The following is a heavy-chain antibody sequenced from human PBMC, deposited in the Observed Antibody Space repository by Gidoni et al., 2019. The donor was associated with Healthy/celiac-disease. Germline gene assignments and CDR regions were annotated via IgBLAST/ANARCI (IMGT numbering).Heavy chain of an antibody. D-gene: IGHD3-9*01. CDR3: ARGERERYFDWLLLGWFDP. CDR1: GYTLTSYA. J-gene: IGHJ5*02. V-gene: IGHV1-3*01. Sequence: QVQLVQSGAEVKQPGASVKVSCTASGYTLTSYAIDCVSQAPGQRLEWMGWINAGNGNTKYSQKFQGRVTMTRDTSASTAYMELSSLRSEDTAVYYCARGERERYFDWLLLGWFDPWGQGTLVTVSS. CDR2: INAGNGNT.